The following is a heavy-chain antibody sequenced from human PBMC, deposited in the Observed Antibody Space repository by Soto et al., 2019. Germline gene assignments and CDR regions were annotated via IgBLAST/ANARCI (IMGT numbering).Heavy chain of an antibody. CDR1: GYTFTSYD. CDR3: AVRPGTFDS. J-gene: IGHJ4*02. V-gene: IGHV1-8*01. CDR2: MNPNSGDT. Sequence: ASVKVSCKASGYTFTSYDIEWVRQATGQGLEWMGWMNPNSGDTGYAQQFQGRVSMTRDTSITTAYMELSSLRSEDTAVYYCAVRPGTFDSWGQGTMVTVYS.